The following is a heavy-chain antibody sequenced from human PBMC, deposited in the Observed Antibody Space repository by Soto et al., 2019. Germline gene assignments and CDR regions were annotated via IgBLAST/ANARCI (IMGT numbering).Heavy chain of an antibody. V-gene: IGHV3-30-3*01. Sequence: QVQLVESGGGVVQPGRSLRLSCAASGFTFSSYAMHWVRQAPGKGLEWVAVISYDGSNKYYADSVKGRFTISRDNSKNTLYLQMNSLRAEDTAVYYCAREAWEPSPFPYYYYGMDVWGQGTTVTVSS. CDR2: ISYDGSNK. CDR3: AREAWEPSPFPYYYYGMDV. D-gene: IGHD1-26*01. J-gene: IGHJ6*02. CDR1: GFTFSSYA.